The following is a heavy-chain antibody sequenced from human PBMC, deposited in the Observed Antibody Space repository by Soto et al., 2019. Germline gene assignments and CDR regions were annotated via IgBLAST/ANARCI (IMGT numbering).Heavy chain of an antibody. Sequence: GGSLRLSCAASGFTFSSYALGWVRQAPGRGLECVSAISGSGVSTFYADSVKGRFTISRDTSKNTLYLQMNTLTAEDTAVYCCAKDHRIWGRLVEYMDVWGQGTTVTVS. D-gene: IGHD3-10*01. CDR1: GFTFSSYA. V-gene: IGHV3-23*01. CDR2: ISGSGVST. CDR3: AKDHRIWGRLVEYMDV. J-gene: IGHJ6*02.